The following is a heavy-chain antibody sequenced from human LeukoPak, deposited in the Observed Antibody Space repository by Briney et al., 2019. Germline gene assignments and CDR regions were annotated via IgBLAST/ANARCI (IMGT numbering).Heavy chain of an antibody. CDR1: GGTFSSYS. CDR3: AREHIIWSGYYKGYFDY. D-gene: IGHD3-3*01. Sequence: SCKASGGTFSSYSMNWVRQAPGKGLEWVSYISSSSSTIYYADSVKGRFTISRDNAKNSLYLQMNSLRAEDTAVYYCAREHIIWSGYYKGYFDYWGQGTLVTVSS. V-gene: IGHV3-48*01. CDR2: ISSSSSTI. J-gene: IGHJ4*02.